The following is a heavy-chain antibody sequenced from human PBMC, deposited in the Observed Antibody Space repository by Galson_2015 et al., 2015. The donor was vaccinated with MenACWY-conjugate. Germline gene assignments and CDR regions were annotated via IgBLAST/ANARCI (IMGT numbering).Heavy chain of an antibody. CDR1: GGTFSSYT. CDR2: IIPILGIA. J-gene: IGHJ6*02. Sequence: SVKVSCKASGGTFSSYTISWVRQAPGQGLEWMGRIIPILGIANYAQKFQGRVTITADKSTSTAYMELSSLRTEDTAVYYCARDGYNYGMDVWAKGPRSPSP. V-gene: IGHV1-69*04. CDR3: ARDGYNYGMDV.